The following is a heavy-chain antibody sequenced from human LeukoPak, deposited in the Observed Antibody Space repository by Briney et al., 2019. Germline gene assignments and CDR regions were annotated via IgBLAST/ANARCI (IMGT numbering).Heavy chain of an antibody. V-gene: IGHV3-21*01. Sequence: PGGSLRLSCATSGFTFDKYFIHWVRQAPGKGLDWVSSTSGTSTYIDYADSVKGRFTISRDNAKDSLYLQMNSLRVEDTAVYYCVRDHQLRDPGCWGQGTLVTVSS. CDR3: VRDHQLRDPGC. J-gene: IGHJ4*02. CDR2: TSGTSTYI. D-gene: IGHD5-24*01. CDR1: GFTFDKYF.